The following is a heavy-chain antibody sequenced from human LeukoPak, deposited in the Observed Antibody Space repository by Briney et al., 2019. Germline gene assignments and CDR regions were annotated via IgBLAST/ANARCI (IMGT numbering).Heavy chain of an antibody. CDR2: IIPIYGTA. Sequence: ASVKVSFKASGGTFSTYAINWVRQAPGQGLEWMGGIIPIYGTANYAQKFQGRVTITADESTSTAYMELSSLRSEDTAIYYCARVGVPYYYYYMDVWGKGTTVTVSS. CDR1: GGTFSTYA. V-gene: IGHV1-69*13. J-gene: IGHJ6*03. D-gene: IGHD3-10*01. CDR3: ARVGVPYYYYYMDV.